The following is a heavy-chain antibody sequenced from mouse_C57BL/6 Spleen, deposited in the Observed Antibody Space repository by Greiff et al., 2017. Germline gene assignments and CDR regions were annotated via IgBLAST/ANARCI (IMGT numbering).Heavy chain of an antibody. CDR2: ISSGGSYT. D-gene: IGHD6-1*01. CDR3: ARDSLYAMDY. V-gene: IGHV5-6*01. CDR1: GFTFSSYG. Sequence: EVHLVESGGDLVKPGGSLKLSCAASGFTFSSYGMSWVRQTPDKRLEWVATISSGGSYTYYPDSVKGRFTISRDNAKNTLYLQMSSLKSEDTAMYYCARDSLYAMDYWGQGTSVTVSS. J-gene: IGHJ4*01.